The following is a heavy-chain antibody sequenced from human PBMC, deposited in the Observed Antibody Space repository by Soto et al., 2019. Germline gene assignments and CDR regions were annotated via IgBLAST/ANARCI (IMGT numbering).Heavy chain of an antibody. CDR1: GFNFNAYA. J-gene: IGHJ4*02. Sequence: GGSLRLSCSASGFNFNAYAMHWVRQAPGKGLEYVSAISSNGGSTYYADSVRDRFTISRDNSQNTLYLQIYSLKTEDTAVYYCAKDRTSKTRAFDSWGQGTLVTVSS. CDR3: AKDRTSKTRAFDS. CDR2: ISSNGGST. V-gene: IGHV3-64D*08.